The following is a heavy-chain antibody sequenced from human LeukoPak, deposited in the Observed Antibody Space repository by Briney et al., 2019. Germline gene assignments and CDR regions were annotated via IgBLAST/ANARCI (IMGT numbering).Heavy chain of an antibody. CDR1: GYTFHDPR. Sequence: GGSLRLSCAPPGYTFHDPRISSVRQAPRKGLEWVGRIKSSTDGGTTFYATPVKDRFTISRDDSKNTLYLQMNSLTTEVTAFYYCATDKPSYASGRNLWGQGTLVTVSS. CDR2: IKSSTDGGTT. CDR3: ATDKPSYASGRNL. V-gene: IGHV3-15*01. J-gene: IGHJ5*02. D-gene: IGHD3-10*01.